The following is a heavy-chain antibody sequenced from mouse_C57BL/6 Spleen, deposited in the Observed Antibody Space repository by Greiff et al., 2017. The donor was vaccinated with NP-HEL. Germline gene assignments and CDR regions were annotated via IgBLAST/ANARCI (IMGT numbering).Heavy chain of an antibody. D-gene: IGHD2-2*01. J-gene: IGHJ4*01. CDR1: GYAFSSSW. V-gene: IGHV1-82*01. CDR3: ARWLRYYYAMDY. CDR2: IYPGDGDT. Sequence: VQLQQSGPELVKPGASVKISCKASGYAFSSSWMNWVKQRPGKGLEWIGRIYPGDGDTNYNGKFKGKATLTADKSSSTAYMQLSSLTSEDSAVYFCARWLRYYYAMDYWGQGTSVTVSS.